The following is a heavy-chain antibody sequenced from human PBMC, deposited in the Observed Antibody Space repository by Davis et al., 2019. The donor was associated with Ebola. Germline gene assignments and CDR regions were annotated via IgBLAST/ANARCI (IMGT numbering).Heavy chain of an antibody. J-gene: IGHJ4*02. Sequence: GESLKISCAASGFTFSSYGMHWVRQAPGKGLEWVAVISYDGSNKYYADSVKGRFTISRDNSKNTLYLQMNSLRAEDTAVYYCARLGWDDFWSGYDYWGQGTLVTVSS. V-gene: IGHV3-30*03. D-gene: IGHD3-3*01. CDR3: ARLGWDDFWSGYDY. CDR1: GFTFSSYG. CDR2: ISYDGSNK.